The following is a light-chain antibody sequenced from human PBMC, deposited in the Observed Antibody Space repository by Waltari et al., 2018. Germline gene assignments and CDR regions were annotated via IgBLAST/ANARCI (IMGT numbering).Light chain of an antibody. Sequence: QSALTQPASVSGSPGQSITISCTGTSSDVGGYNYVSWYQQHPGKAPKFMIYEVSNRPSGVSNRFSGSKSGNTASLTISGLQAEGEADYYCSSYRRSGTYVFGTGTTVTVL. V-gene: IGLV2-14*01. CDR1: SSDVGGYNY. CDR2: EVS. J-gene: IGLJ1*01. CDR3: SSYRRSGTYV.